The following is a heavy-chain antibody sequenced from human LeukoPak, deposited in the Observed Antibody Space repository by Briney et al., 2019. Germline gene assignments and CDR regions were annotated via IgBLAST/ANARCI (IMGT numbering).Heavy chain of an antibody. Sequence: ASVNVSCKASGYTFTRYYMHWVRQAPGHGLEGMGWINPNRGGTNYGQKVQGRVTMTRDASISTTYMELIRLRSYDTAVYYCGRVLAAANDWGQGTLVTVSS. J-gene: IGHJ4*02. CDR3: GRVLAAAND. CDR2: INPNRGGT. V-gene: IGHV1-2*02. D-gene: IGHD6-13*01. CDR1: GYTFTRYY.